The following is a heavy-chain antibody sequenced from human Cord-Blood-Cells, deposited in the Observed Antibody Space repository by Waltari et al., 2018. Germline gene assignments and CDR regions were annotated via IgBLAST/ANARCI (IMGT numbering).Heavy chain of an antibody. Sequence: QVQLQESGPGLVKPSETLSLTCTVSGGSISSYYWSWIRQPPGKGLEWGGYNYYSGSTNDTPTVRGRVTISVDTSKNQFSLKLSSVTAADTAVYYCARGYYDSSGYLLDYWGQGTLVTVSS. D-gene: IGHD3-22*01. CDR2: NYYSGST. V-gene: IGHV4-59*01. J-gene: IGHJ4*02. CDR3: ARGYYDSSGYLLDY. CDR1: GGSISSYY.